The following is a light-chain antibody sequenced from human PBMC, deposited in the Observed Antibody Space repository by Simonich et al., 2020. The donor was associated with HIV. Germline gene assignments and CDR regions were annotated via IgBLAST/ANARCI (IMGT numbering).Light chain of an antibody. Sequence: EIVLTQSPGTLSLSPGERATLSCRASQSVSSSYLAWYQQKPGQAPGLLIYGASIRATGFPDRCSGSGSGTDFTLTISRLEPEDFAVYYCQQYGSSRTFGQGTKVEIK. V-gene: IGKV3-20*01. CDR3: QQYGSSRT. J-gene: IGKJ1*01. CDR1: QSVSSSY. CDR2: GAS.